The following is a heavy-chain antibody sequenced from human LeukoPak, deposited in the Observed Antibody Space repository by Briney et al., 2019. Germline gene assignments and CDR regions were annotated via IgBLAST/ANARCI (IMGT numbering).Heavy chain of an antibody. CDR3: ARGADYDFWSGYYNHY. CDR1: GFTFSDYW. CDR2: IKFDESEK. J-gene: IGHJ4*02. Sequence: GGSLRLSCAASGFTFSDYWMSWVRQAPGKGLEWVASIKFDESEKHYMDSVKGRFTISRDSAKSSLYLQMNSLRAEDTAVYYCARGADYDFWSGYYNHYWGQGTLVTVSS. D-gene: IGHD3-3*01. V-gene: IGHV3-7*03.